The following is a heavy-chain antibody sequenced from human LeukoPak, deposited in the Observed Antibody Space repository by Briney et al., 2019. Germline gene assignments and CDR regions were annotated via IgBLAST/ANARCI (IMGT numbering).Heavy chain of an antibody. CDR1: GDNFNRHW. V-gene: IGHV5-51*01. CDR2: LFLGDSDN. J-gene: IGHJ4*02. CDR3: ARRGTDSSGPFDY. Sequence: GGSLKISCLGSGDNFNRHWMGWVRQMPGEGLEWMELLFLGDSDNRYSPSFQGQITISADKSISTAYLQWISLKASDTAIDYCARRGTDSSGPFDYWGQGTLVTVSS. D-gene: IGHD3-22*01.